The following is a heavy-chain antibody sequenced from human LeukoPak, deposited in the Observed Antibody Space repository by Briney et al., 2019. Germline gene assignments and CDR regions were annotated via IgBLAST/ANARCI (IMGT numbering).Heavy chain of an antibody. CDR1: GFTFSSYW. J-gene: IGHJ4*02. CDR3: ARDDYNRH. D-gene: IGHD4-11*01. V-gene: IGHV3-74*01. Sequence: GGSLRLSCAASGFTFSSYWMHCVRQAPGKGLVWVSRIRSDGSSTTYADSVKGRFTISRDNTKNTLYLQTNSLRADDTAVYYCARDDYNRHWGQGTLVTVSS. CDR2: IRSDGSST.